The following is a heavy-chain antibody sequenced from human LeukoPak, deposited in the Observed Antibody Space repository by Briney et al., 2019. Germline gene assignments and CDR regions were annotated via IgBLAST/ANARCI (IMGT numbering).Heavy chain of an antibody. J-gene: IGHJ4*02. D-gene: IGHD6-19*01. Sequence: SGPALVKPTQTLTLTCTFSGFSLSTSGMCVSWIRQPPGKALEWLARIDWDDDKYYSTSLKTRLTISKDTSKNQVVLTMTNMDPVDTATYYCARTSQQWLVRHFDYWGQGTLVTVSS. V-gene: IGHV2-70*11. CDR3: ARTSQQWLVRHFDY. CDR2: IDWDDDK. CDR1: GFSLSTSGMC.